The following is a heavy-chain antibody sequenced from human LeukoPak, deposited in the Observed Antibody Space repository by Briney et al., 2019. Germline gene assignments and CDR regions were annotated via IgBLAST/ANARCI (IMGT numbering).Heavy chain of an antibody. CDR2: IIPIFGTA. Sequence: SVKVSCKASGGTFGSYAISWVRQAPGQGLEWMGGIIPIFGTANYAQKFQGRVAITADESTSTAYMELSSLRSEDTAVYYCARALPYSSGWSHFDYWGQGTLVTVSS. CDR1: GGTFGSYA. D-gene: IGHD6-19*01. J-gene: IGHJ4*02. CDR3: ARALPYSSGWSHFDY. V-gene: IGHV1-69*13.